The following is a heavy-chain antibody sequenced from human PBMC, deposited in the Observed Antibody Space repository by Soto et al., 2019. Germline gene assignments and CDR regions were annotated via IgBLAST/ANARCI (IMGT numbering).Heavy chain of an antibody. Sequence: GGSLRLSCAASGFTFSSYSMNWVRQAPGKGLEWVSYISISSSTIYYADSVKGRFTISGDNAKNSLYLQMNSLRDEDTGVNYCARDLSYYYDSTGTVDDFDIWGQGTMVTVSS. CDR1: GFTFSSYS. CDR2: ISISSSTI. J-gene: IGHJ3*02. V-gene: IGHV3-48*02. D-gene: IGHD3-22*01. CDR3: ARDLSYYYDSTGTVDDFDI.